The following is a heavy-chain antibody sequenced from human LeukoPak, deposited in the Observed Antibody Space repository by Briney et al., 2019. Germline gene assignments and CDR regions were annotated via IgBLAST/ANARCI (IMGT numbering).Heavy chain of an antibody. CDR3: ARAESTGAAWFDY. CDR2: ISSSSSYI. Sequence: GGSLRLSCAASGFTFSSYSMNWVRQAPGKGLEWVSPISSSSSYIYYADSVKGRFTISRDNAKNSLYLQMNSLRAEDTAVYYCARAESTGAAWFDYWGQGTLVTVSS. J-gene: IGHJ4*02. CDR1: GFTFSSYS. V-gene: IGHV3-21*01. D-gene: IGHD7-27*01.